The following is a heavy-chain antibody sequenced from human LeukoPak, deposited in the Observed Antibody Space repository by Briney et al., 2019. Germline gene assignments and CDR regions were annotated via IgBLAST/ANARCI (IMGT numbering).Heavy chain of an antibody. Sequence: GGSLRLSCAASGFTVSSNYMSWVRQAPGKGLEWVSIIYSGGSTYYADSVEGRFTISRDNSKNTLYLQMNSLRAEDTAVYYCARASSSGWRGNLDYWGQGTLVTVSS. CDR3: ARASSSGWRGNLDY. J-gene: IGHJ4*02. V-gene: IGHV3-66*01. CDR2: IYSGGST. CDR1: GFTVSSNY. D-gene: IGHD6-19*01.